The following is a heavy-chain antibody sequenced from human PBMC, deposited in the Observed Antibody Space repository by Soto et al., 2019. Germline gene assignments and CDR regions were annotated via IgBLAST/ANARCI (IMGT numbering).Heavy chain of an antibody. CDR2: IYYSGST. Sequence: SETLSLTCTVSGVSVSSGSYYWSWMGQPPGKGLEWIGYIYYSGSTNYNPSLKSRVTISVDTSKNQFSLKLSSVTAADTAVYYCARVSRFGWAACCWFDPWGQGTLVTVSS. CDR3: ARVSRFGWAACCWFDP. J-gene: IGHJ5*02. V-gene: IGHV4-61*01. CDR1: GVSVSSGSYY. D-gene: IGHD3-10*01.